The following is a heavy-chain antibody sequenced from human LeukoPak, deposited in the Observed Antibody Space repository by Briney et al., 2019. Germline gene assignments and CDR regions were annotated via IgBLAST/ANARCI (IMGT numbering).Heavy chain of an antibody. V-gene: IGHV1-8*01. Sequence: ASVKVSCKASGYTFTSYDINWVRQATGQGLEWMGWMNPNSGNTGCAQKFQGRVTMTRNTSISTAYMELSSLRSEDTAVYYCATICSGGSCYWGAFDIWGQGTMVTVSS. CDR3: ATICSGGSCYWGAFDI. CDR1: GYTFTSYD. D-gene: IGHD2-15*01. CDR2: MNPNSGNT. J-gene: IGHJ3*02.